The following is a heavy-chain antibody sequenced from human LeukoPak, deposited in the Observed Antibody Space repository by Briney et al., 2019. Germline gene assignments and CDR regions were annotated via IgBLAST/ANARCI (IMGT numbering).Heavy chain of an antibody. CDR3: AKAHVVPAAPPFYYYMDV. V-gene: IGHV3-30*02. CDR1: GFTFSSYG. CDR2: IRYDGSNK. D-gene: IGHD2-2*01. Sequence: GGSLRLSCAASGFTFSSYGMHWVRQAPGKGLEWVAFIRYDGSNKYYADSVKGRFTISRDNSKNTLYLQMNSLRAEDTAVYYCAKAHVVPAAPPFYYYMDVWGKGTTVTVSS. J-gene: IGHJ6*03.